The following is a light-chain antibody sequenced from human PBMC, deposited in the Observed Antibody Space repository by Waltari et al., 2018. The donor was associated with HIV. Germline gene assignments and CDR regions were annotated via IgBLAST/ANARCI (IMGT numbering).Light chain of an antibody. J-gene: IGKJ2*01. CDR1: QSVRSN. CDR3: QQYINRPPYT. CDR2: GAS. Sequence: EIVMTQSQATLSVSPGETATLSCRASQSVRSNLAWYQQKPGQAPRLLIYGASTRATGVPARFSGSGSGTEFTLTISSLQSEDFAVYYCQQYINRPPYTFGQGTKLEI. V-gene: IGKV3-15*01.